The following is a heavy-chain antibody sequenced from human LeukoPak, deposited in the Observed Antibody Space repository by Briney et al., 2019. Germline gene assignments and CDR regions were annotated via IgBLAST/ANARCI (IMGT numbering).Heavy chain of an antibody. CDR1: VYTFTTFD. CDR2: ISAYNGNT. V-gene: IGHV1-18*01. D-gene: IGHD3-10*01. Sequence: ASVKVSCKASVYTFTTFDVSWVRQAPGQGLEWMGWISAYNGNTNYAQKLRGRVTMTTDTSTSTAYMELRSLRSDDTAVYYCARVQRITMHHDAFDIWGQGTVVTVSS. J-gene: IGHJ3*02. CDR3: ARVQRITMHHDAFDI.